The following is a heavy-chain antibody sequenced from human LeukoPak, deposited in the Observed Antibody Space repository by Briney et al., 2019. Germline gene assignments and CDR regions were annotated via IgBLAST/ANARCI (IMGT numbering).Heavy chain of an antibody. CDR3: ARYSYGRSIDY. CDR1: GDSISTYY. D-gene: IGHD5-18*01. CDR2: IYYRVTS. Sequence: SETLSLTCTVSGDSISTYYWSWIRQPPGKGLEWIGYIYYRVTSDYNPSLKSRVTMSVDMSTRQISLKLSSVTAADTAVYYCARYSYGRSIDYWGQGTLVTVSS. J-gene: IGHJ4*02. V-gene: IGHV4-59*01.